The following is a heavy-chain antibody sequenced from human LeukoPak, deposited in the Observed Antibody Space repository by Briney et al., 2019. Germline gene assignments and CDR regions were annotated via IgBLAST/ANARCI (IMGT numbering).Heavy chain of an antibody. CDR1: GGSISTFY. V-gene: IGHV4-59*01. CDR2: IYYSGST. Sequence: SETLSLTCTVSGGSISTFYWSWLRQLPGKGLEWIGYIYYSGSTNYNPSLKSRVTISVDTSKNQFSLRLSSVTAADTAVYYCAREDSQTTVPEGLDVWGQGTTVTVSS. D-gene: IGHD4-17*01. J-gene: IGHJ6*02. CDR3: AREDSQTTVPEGLDV.